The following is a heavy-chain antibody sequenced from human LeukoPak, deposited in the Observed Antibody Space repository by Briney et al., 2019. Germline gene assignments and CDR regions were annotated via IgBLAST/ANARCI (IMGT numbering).Heavy chain of an antibody. CDR2: IYYSGST. J-gene: IGHJ5*02. V-gene: IGHV4-39*07. Sequence: SETLSLTCTVSGGSISSSSYYWGWIRQPPGKGLEWIGSIYYSGSTNYNPSHKSRVTISVDTSKNQFSLKLSSVTAADTAVYYCARRHYYGSGSYYRSVFNWFDPWGQGTLVTVSS. CDR3: ARRHYYGSGSYYRSVFNWFDP. CDR1: GGSISSSSYY. D-gene: IGHD3-10*01.